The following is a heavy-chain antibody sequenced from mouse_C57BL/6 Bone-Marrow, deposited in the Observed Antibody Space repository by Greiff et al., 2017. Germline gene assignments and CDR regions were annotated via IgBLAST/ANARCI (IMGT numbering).Heavy chain of an antibody. CDR3: ARRSSYGFFAY. CDR2: FHPYNDDT. CDR1: GYTFTTYP. V-gene: IGHV1-47*01. J-gene: IGHJ3*01. D-gene: IGHD1-1*01. Sequence: QVPLQQSGAELVKPGASVKMSCKASGYTFTTYPIEWMKQNHGKSLEWIGNFHPYNDDTKYNEKFKGKATWTVEKASSTVYLELSRLTSDASAVYYCARRSSYGFFAYWGQGTLVTVSA.